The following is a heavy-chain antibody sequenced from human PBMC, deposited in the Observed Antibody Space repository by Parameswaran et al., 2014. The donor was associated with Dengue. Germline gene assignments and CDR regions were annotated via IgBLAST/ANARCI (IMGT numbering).Heavy chain of an antibody. D-gene: IGHD3-22*01. CDR2: IYYSGST. J-gene: IGHJ4*02. V-gene: IGHV4-30-4*01. CDR3: ARQDYDSSGYPNYFDY. Sequence: RWIRQPREGPGVDWYIYYSGSTYYNPSLKSRVTISVDTSKNQFSLKLSSVTAADTAVYYCARQDYDSSGYPNYFDYWGQGTLVTVSS.